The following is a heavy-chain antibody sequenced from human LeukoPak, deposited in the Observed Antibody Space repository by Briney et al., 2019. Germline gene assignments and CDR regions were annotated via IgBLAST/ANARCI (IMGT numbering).Heavy chain of an antibody. V-gene: IGHV3-21*01. CDR1: GFTFSSYS. Sequence: GGSLRRSCAASGFTFSSYSMNWVRQAPGKGLEWVSSISSSSSYIYYADSVKGRFTISRDNAKNSLYLQMNSLRAEDTAVYYRARASPSAENFDYWGQGTLVTVSS. D-gene: IGHD1-14*01. CDR2: ISSSSSYI. J-gene: IGHJ4*02. CDR3: ARASPSAENFDY.